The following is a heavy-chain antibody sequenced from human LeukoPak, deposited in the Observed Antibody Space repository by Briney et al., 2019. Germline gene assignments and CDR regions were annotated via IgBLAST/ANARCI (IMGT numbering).Heavy chain of an antibody. J-gene: IGHJ4*02. V-gene: IGHV4-39*01. CDR2: IYYSGST. CDR1: GGAISSSSYY. Sequence: SETLSLTCTVSGGAISSSSYYWGWIRQPPGKGLEWIGSIYYSGSTYYNPSLKSRVTISVDTSKNQFSLKLSSVTAADTAVYYCASNAVTTAYWGQGTLVAVSS. D-gene: IGHD3-22*01. CDR3: ASNAVTTAY.